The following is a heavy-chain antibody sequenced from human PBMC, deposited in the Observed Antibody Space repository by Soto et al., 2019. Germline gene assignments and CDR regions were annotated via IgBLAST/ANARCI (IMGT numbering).Heavy chain of an antibody. CDR2: IHYGVTT. CDR3: ATTIVAPGTDF. J-gene: IGHJ4*02. D-gene: IGHD5-12*01. V-gene: IGHV4-39*01. Sequence: SETLSLTCTVSGASVSSPIYYWRWIRQPPGKGLEWIATIHYGVTTSYNPSLKSRVTTFVDTSKNQFSVSLTSVTAADTAVYYCATTIVAPGTDFWGQGALVTVSS. CDR1: GASVSSPIYY.